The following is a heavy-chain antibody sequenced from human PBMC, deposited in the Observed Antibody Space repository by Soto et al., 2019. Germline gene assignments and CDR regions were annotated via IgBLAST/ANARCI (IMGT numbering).Heavy chain of an antibody. CDR1: GGFLSSFA. CDR3: ARGDASPWFYFDH. D-gene: IGHD3-9*01. V-gene: IGHV1-69*04. Sequence: QVQMEQSGAEVKEPGSSVKVSCKPSGGFLSSFAINWVRQAPGQGLEWRGRIIPFVDVANSAQRFHDRVTFTAAKSTDTAYMELSTLRPDDTAVYSCARGDASPWFYFDHWGLGSLVTVSS. CDR2: IIPFVDVA. J-gene: IGHJ4*02.